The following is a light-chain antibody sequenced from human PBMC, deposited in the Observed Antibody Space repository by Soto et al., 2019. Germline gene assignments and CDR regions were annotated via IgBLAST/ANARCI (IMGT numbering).Light chain of an antibody. CDR3: QSYDASLSGDVV. CDR2: GNS. Sequence: QSALTQPPSVSGAPGQRVTMSCTGSRSNIGAGYDVHWYQQIPGAAPKLLIYGNSNRPSGVPDRFSGSKSGTSASLAITGLQAEDEADYYCQSYDASLSGDVVFGGGTKLTVL. J-gene: IGLJ2*01. CDR1: RSNIGAGYD. V-gene: IGLV1-40*01.